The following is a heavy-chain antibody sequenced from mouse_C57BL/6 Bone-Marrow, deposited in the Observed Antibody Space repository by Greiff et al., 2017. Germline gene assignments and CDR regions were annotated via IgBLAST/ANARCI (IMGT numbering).Heavy chain of an antibody. J-gene: IGHJ4*01. CDR3: ARSYDGYAMDY. D-gene: IGHD2-12*01. Sequence: VKLMESGAELVRPGTSVKMSCKASGYTFTNYWIGWAKQRPGHGLEWIGDIYPGGGYTNYNEKFKGKATLTADKSSSTAYMQFSSLTSEDSAIYYCARSYDGYAMDYWGQGTSVTVSS. CDR2: IYPGGGYT. CDR1: GYTFTNYW. V-gene: IGHV1-63*01.